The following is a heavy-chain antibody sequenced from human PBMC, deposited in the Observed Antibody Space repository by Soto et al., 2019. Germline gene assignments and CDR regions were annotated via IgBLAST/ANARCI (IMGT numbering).Heavy chain of an antibody. Sequence: GGSLRLSCADSGFRFSSYSMSWVHQTPGKGLEWVAAITATGDRTYYADSVTGRITISRDNSKKTHYLQMTSLRAEDTAMYYCATMNGYFEYWGQGTPVTVSS. V-gene: IGHV3-23*01. D-gene: IGHD3-22*01. CDR3: ATMNGYFEY. CDR1: GFRFSSYS. J-gene: IGHJ4*02. CDR2: ITATGDRT.